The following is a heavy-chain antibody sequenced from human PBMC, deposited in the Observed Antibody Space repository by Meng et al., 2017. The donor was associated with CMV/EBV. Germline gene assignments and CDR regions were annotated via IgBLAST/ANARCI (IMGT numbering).Heavy chain of an antibody. J-gene: IGHJ4*02. CDR3: ARAAPDYYDSSGPPDY. Sequence: VQLQESSPGLVKPSQTLSLTCTVPGGSISSGDYYWSWIRQPPGKGLEWIRYIYYSGSTYYNPSLKSRVTISVDTSKNQFSLKLSSVTAADTAVYYCARAAPDYYDSSGPPDYWGQGTLVTVSS. CDR1: GGSISSGDYY. CDR2: IYYSGST. D-gene: IGHD3-22*01. V-gene: IGHV4-30-4*08.